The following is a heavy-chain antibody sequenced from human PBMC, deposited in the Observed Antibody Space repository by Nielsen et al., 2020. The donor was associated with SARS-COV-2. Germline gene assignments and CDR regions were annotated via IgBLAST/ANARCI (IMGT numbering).Heavy chain of an antibody. D-gene: IGHD6-19*01. CDR1: GGSISSSNW. Sequence: SETLSLTCAVSGGSISSSNWWSWIRQPPGKGLEWIGYIHNIGSTNYNPSLKSRVTISADTSKNQFSMKLSSVTAADTAVYYCATVGSGWYKYFDYCGQGTLVTVSS. J-gene: IGHJ4*02. CDR2: IHNIGST. V-gene: IGHV4-4*02. CDR3: ATVGSGWYKYFDY.